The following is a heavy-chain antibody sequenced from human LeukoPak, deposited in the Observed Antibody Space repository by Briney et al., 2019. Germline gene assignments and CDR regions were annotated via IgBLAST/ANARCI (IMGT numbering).Heavy chain of an antibody. CDR2: NYYSGST. CDR1: GGSLSSYY. V-gene: IGHV4-59*08. J-gene: IGHJ4*02. D-gene: IGHD3-10*01. CDR3: ARRDYMVRGREGSHFDS. Sequence: PSESLSLTCTVSGGSLSSYYWSWIRQPPGKGLEWIGYNYYSGSTNYNPYIKSRVTISVDTSTNQFSLKLSSVTAAATAVYYCARRDYMVRGREGSHFDSWGQGTLVSVSS.